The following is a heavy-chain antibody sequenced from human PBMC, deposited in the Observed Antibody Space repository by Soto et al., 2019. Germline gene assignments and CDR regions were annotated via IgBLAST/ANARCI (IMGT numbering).Heavy chain of an antibody. CDR1: GGSISSYY. V-gene: IGHV4-59*01. CDR3: ARVPGQRLGNYFAY. CDR2: IYYSGST. Sequence: SETLSLTCTVSGGSISSYYWSWIRQPPGKGLEWIGYIYYSGSTNYNPSLKSRVTISVDTSKNQFSLKLSSVTAADTAVYYCARVPGQRLGNYFAYWGQGTLVTVSS. J-gene: IGHJ4*02. D-gene: IGHD6-25*01.